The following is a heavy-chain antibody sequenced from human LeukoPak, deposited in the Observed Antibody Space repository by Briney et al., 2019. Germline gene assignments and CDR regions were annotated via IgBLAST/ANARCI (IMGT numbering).Heavy chain of an antibody. CDR1: GGSISSYY. J-gene: IGHJ5*02. CDR3: ARRKRITIFGPFDP. CDR2: IYYSGST. Sequence: PSETLSLTCTVSGGSISSYYWSWIRQPPGKGLEWIGYIYYSGSTNYNPSLMSGGTISVDTSKNQCSLKLSPVTAADTAVYYCARRKRITIFGPFDPWGQGTLVTVSS. D-gene: IGHD3-3*01. V-gene: IGHV4-59*01.